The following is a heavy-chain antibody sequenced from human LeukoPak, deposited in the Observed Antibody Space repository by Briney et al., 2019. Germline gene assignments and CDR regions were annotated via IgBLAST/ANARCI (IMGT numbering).Heavy chain of an antibody. CDR3: AKHPSGYYYDHFYY. V-gene: IGHV3-23*01. J-gene: IGHJ4*02. Sequence: PGGSLRLSCAASGFTFSRYGMSWVRQAPGKGLEWVSAISGSGGSTYYADSVKGRFTISSDNSKNTLYLQMNSLRVEDTAVYYCAKHPSGYYYDHFYYWGQGTLVTVSS. CDR1: GFTFSRYG. D-gene: IGHD3-22*01. CDR2: ISGSGGST.